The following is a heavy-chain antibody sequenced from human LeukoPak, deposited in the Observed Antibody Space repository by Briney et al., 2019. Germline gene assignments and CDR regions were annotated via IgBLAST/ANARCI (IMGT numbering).Heavy chain of an antibody. Sequence: ASVKVSCKASGYTFTSYYMHWVRQAPGQGLEWMGIINPSGGSTSYAQKFQGRVTMTRDTSTSTVYMEPSSLRSEDTAVYYCARRRGTGWYDYWGQGTLVTVSS. CDR3: ARRRGTGWYDY. J-gene: IGHJ4*02. V-gene: IGHV1-46*01. CDR1: GYTFTSYY. CDR2: INPSGGST. D-gene: IGHD6-19*01.